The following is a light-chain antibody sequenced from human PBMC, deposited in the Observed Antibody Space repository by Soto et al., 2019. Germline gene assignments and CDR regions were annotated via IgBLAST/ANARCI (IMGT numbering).Light chain of an antibody. CDR3: CSYTHTYPLV. CDR1: STDIGTYNS. CDR2: EVI. J-gene: IGLJ3*02. Sequence: QSALTQPASVSGSPGRSITISCTGTSTDIGTYNSVSWYQHHPGKAPQLLIFEVIDRTSGVSDRFSGSTSGNTASLNSSSLQFDDEAYDYGCSYTHTYPLVVCGGTTLTV. V-gene: IGLV2-14*01.